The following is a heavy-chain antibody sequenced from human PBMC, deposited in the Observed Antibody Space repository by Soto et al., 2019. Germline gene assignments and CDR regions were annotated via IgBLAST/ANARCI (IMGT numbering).Heavy chain of an antibody. D-gene: IGHD6-19*01. Sequence: GSLRLSCAATGFTFSSYAMNWVRQTQEEGLEWVPSISSTSSYTHYSDSVKGRFTISRDNANNSLFLQMNSLRAEDTATYYCASDLAVAGNFCGQGSLVTVSS. CDR1: GFTFSSYA. CDR2: ISSTSSYT. V-gene: IGHV3-21*01. CDR3: ASDLAVAGNF. J-gene: IGHJ4*02.